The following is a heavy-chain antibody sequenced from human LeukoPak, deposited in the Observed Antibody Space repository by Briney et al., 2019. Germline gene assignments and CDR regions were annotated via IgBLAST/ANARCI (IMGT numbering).Heavy chain of an antibody. CDR2: SNPSGVGT. J-gene: IGHJ4*02. CDR3: ARFGYGGKVDY. V-gene: IGHV1-46*01. CDR1: GYIITTYY. Sequence: ASVKVSCKASGYIITTYYMHWVRQAPGQGLEWMGVSNPSGVGTNYAQKFQGRVTMTRDTSTSTVYMELSSLRSEDTALYYCARFGYGGKVDYWGQGTLVTVSS. D-gene: IGHD4-23*01.